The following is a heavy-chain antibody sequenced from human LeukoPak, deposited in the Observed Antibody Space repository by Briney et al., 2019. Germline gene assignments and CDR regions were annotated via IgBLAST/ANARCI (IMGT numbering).Heavy chain of an antibody. Sequence: PGGSLRLSCAASGFTFSRYAMSWVRQAPGKGLEWVSAISGSGGSGGRIYYADSVKGRFTISRDNPKNTLYLQMNSLRAEDTAVYYCAKVMVRGVIIKARWFDPWGQGTLVTVSS. CDR3: AKVMVRGVIIKARWFDP. V-gene: IGHV3-23*01. J-gene: IGHJ5*02. CDR2: ISGSGGSGGRI. D-gene: IGHD3-10*01. CDR1: GFTFSRYA.